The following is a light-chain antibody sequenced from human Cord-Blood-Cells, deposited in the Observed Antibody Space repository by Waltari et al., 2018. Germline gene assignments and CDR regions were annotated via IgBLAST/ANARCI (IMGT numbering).Light chain of an antibody. J-gene: IGLJ1*01. CDR2: EVS. CDR1: SSDVGSYNR. CDR3: SSYTSSSTV. V-gene: IGLV2-18*02. Sequence: QSALTQPPSVSGSPGQSVTLSCTGTSSDVGSYNRFSWYQQPPGTAPKLMIYEVSNRPSGVPDRFSGSKSGNTASLTISGLQAEDEADYYCSSYTSSSTVFGTGTKVTVL.